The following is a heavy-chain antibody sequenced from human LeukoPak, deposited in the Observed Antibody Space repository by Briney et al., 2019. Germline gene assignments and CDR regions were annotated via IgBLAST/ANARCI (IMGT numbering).Heavy chain of an antibody. V-gene: IGHV4-59*01. J-gene: IGHJ3*02. CDR3: ARENSGSYSGDAFDI. D-gene: IGHD1-26*01. CDR2: IYYSGST. Sequence: SETPSLTCTVSGGSISSYYWSWIRQPPGKGLEWIGYIYYSGSTNYNPSLKSRVTISVDTSKNQFSLKLSSVTAADTAVYYCARENSGSYSGDAFDIWGQGTMVTVSS. CDR1: GGSISSYY.